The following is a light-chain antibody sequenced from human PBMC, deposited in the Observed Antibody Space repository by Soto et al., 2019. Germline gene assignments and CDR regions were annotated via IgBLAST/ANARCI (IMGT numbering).Light chain of an antibody. J-gene: IGKJ5*01. Sequence: DIQMTQSPSSLSASVGDRVTITCRASQRISTFLSWYQHKPGRAPKLLIYAASSLQSGVPSRFSGSGSGTDFTLTISSLQPEDFATYYCQQSYSTLPITFGQGTRLEIK. CDR3: QQSYSTLPIT. CDR1: QRISTF. V-gene: IGKV1-39*01. CDR2: AAS.